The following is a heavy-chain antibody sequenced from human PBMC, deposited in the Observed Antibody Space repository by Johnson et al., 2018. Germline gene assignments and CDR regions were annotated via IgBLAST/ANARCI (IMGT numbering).Heavy chain of an antibody. CDR3: ARGGVRGANAFDI. CDR2: INSRTGTA. D-gene: IGHD1-26*01. CDR1: GYTFINYY. V-gene: IGHV1-46*01. Sequence: VQLVESGAEVKEPGASVKVSCKASGYTFINYYMHWVRQAPGQGLEWMGIINSRTGTAHYAQEFQGRVTMTRDTSTGTIYMDLNSLRSEDTAMYYCARGGVRGANAFDIWGQGTMVTVSS. J-gene: IGHJ3*02.